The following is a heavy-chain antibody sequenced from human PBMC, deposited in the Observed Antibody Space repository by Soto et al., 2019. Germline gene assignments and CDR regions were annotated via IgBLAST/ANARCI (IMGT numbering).Heavy chain of an antibody. V-gene: IGHV1-18*04. Sequence: ASVKVSCKASGYTFTSYGISWERQAPGQGLEWMGWISAYNGNTNYAQKLQGRVTMTTDTSTSTAYMPLRSLRSDDTAVYYCSGDRLLRFFDWLCADSFFDIWSQGTMVTGSS. CDR1: GYTFTSYG. CDR2: ISAYNGNT. J-gene: IGHJ3*02. CDR3: SGDRLLRFFDWLCADSFFDI. D-gene: IGHD3-9*01.